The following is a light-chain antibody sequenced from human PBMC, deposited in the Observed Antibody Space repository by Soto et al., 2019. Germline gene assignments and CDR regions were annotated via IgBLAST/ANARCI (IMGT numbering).Light chain of an antibody. V-gene: IGKV1-5*01. CDR1: QNIGNW. CDR2: DAS. J-gene: IGKJ1*01. Sequence: DIQMTQSPSTLSASVGDRVTITCRASQNIGNWLAWYQQKPGKTPDLLIYDASSLESGVPLRFSGSGSGTEFTLTISSRQTDDSATYYCQQYNDAPWTFGQGTKVEIK. CDR3: QQYNDAPWT.